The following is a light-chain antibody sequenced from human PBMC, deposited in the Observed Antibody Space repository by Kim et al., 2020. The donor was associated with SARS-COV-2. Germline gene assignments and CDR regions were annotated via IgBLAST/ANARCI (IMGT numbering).Light chain of an antibody. CDR3: QQYYTTPLT. V-gene: IGKV1-NL1*01. Sequence: DIQMTQSPSSLSASVGDAVTITCRASRGITHSLAWYLQRPRKAPKLLLYGASRLERGVPSTFSGGGSGTNFTLTISSLQAEDFATYYCQQYYTTPLTFGGGTKLEIK. J-gene: IGKJ4*01. CDR2: GAS. CDR1: RGITHS.